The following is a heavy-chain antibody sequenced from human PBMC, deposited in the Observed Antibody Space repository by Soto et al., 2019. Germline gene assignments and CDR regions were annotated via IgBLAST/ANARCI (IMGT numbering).Heavy chain of an antibody. CDR1: GYSVTSSDYY. CDR3: APLSVSLSGPYGIHV. CDR2: MFYSGLT. V-gene: IGHV4-39*01. D-gene: IGHD2-15*01. Sequence: XGTLCLTCSVSGYSVTSSDYYWAWIRQPPGKGLEWIGGMFYSGLTYYNPSLKSRVTLSVDTSKNQFSVRLNSVTAADTAVYYCAPLSVSLSGPYGIHVWGQGTTVTVSS. J-gene: IGHJ6*02.